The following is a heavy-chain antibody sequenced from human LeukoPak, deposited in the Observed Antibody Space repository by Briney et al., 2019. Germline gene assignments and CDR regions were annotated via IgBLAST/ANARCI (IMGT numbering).Heavy chain of an antibody. J-gene: IGHJ3*02. CDR3: ARDLGYCSGGSCYSDAFDI. V-gene: IGHV4-30-2*01. Sequence: SQTLSLTCAVSGGSISSGGYSWSWLRQPPGKGLEWIGYIYHSGSTYYNPSLKSRVTISVDRSKNQFSLKLSSVTAADTAVYYCARDLGYCSGGSCYSDAFDIWGQGTMVTVSS. CDR2: IYHSGST. D-gene: IGHD2-15*01. CDR1: GGSISSGGYS.